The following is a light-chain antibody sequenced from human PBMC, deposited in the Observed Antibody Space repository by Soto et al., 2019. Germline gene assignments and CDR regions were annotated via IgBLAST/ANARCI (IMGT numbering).Light chain of an antibody. CDR1: QSVSSN. Sequence: EIVMTQSPATLSVSPGERATLSCRASQSVSSNLAWYQQKPGQAPRLLIYGASTRATGIPASFSGSGPGTEFTLTISRLQSEDFAVYYSQQYNNWPRTFGQGTNMDIK. CDR3: QQYNNWPRT. CDR2: GAS. V-gene: IGKV3-15*01. J-gene: IGKJ1*01.